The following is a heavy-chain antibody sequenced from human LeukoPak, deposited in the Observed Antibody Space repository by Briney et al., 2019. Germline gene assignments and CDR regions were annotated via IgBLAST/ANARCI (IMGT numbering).Heavy chain of an antibody. J-gene: IGHJ4*02. CDR1: GFTVGDYA. Sequence: PGGSLRLSCTASGFTVGDYAMSWVRQAPGKGLEWVGFIRSKANDETTEYAASVKGRFTISRDDSKSIAYLQMNSLKTEDTAVYYCTRTGRWLQPYWGQGTLVTVSS. V-gene: IGHV3-49*04. CDR3: TRTGRWLQPY. CDR2: IRSKANDETT. D-gene: IGHD5-24*01.